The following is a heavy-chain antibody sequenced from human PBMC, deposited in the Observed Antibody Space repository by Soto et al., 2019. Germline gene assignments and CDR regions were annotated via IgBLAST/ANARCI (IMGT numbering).Heavy chain of an antibody. V-gene: IGHV1-69*08. Sequence: QVQLVQSGAAVKKPGSSVKVSCKASGGSFSSYIFNWVRQAPGQGLEWMGRIIPMGDIVNYSQKFQGRVTITADKSTTTAYVEVSSLTSEDTAVYYCAREGPQSRLEYWGQGTLVTVSS. J-gene: IGHJ4*02. CDR1: GGSFSSYI. CDR2: IIPMGDIV. CDR3: AREGPQSRLEY.